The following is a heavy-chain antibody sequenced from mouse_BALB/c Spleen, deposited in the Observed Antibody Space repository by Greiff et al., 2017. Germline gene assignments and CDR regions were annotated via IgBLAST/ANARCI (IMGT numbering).Heavy chain of an antibody. D-gene: IGHD2-4*01. CDR2: ISSGSSTI. CDR3: AIYYDYGTTFYAMGY. J-gene: IGHJ4*01. Sequence: EVKLVESGGGLVQPGGSRKLSCAASGFTFSSFGMHWVRQAPEKGLEWVAYISSGSSTIYYADTVKGRFTISRDNPKNTLFLQMTSLRSEDTAMYYCAIYYDYGTTFYAMGYWGQGAPVTVSS. V-gene: IGHV5-17*02. CDR1: GFTFSSFG.